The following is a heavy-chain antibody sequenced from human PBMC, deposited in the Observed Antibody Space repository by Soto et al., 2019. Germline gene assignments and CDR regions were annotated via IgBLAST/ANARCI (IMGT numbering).Heavy chain of an antibody. D-gene: IGHD3-10*01. CDR1: GGSITSGGYS. CDR3: ARAGSAKDLTRAKY. V-gene: IGHV4-30-2*01. CDR2: MYHSGNT. Sequence: SETLSLTCAVSGGSITSGGYSWGWIRQPPGQGLEWIGYMYHSGNTYYNPSLKSRVTISVDTSKNQFSLKLSSVTAADTAVYYCARAGSAKDLTRAKYWGQGTLVTVSS. J-gene: IGHJ4*02.